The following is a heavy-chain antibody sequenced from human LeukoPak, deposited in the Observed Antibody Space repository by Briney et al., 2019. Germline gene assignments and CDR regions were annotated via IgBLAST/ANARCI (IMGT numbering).Heavy chain of an antibody. V-gene: IGHV3-23*01. CDR1: GFTFSSYA. Sequence: PGGSLRLSCAASGFTFSSYAMSWVRQAPGKGLEWVSAISGSGGSTYYADSVKGRFTISRDNSKNTLYLQMNSLGAEDTAVYYCAKFGIVVVPAALDVWGQGTTVTVSS. D-gene: IGHD2-2*01. CDR3: AKFGIVVVPAALDV. J-gene: IGHJ6*02. CDR2: ISGSGGST.